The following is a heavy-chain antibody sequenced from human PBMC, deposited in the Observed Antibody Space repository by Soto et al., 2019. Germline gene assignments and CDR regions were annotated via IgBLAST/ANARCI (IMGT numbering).Heavy chain of an antibody. Sequence: QVQLQESGPGLVKPSGTLSLTCAVSGGSLSSTHWWSWVRQPPRKGLELIGDIYHTGSTNYNPSLKSRVTISVDKSNNQFSLNLSSVTAADTAVYYCARDPYYYGSGDKGGFDPWGQGTLVIVSS. CDR1: GGSLSSTHW. CDR3: ARDPYYYGSGDKGGFDP. V-gene: IGHV4-4*02. D-gene: IGHD3-10*01. J-gene: IGHJ5*02. CDR2: IYHTGST.